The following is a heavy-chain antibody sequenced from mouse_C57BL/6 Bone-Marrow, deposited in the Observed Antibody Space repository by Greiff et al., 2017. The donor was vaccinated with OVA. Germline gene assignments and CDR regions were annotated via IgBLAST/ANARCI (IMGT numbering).Heavy chain of an antibody. V-gene: IGHV1-59*01. CDR2: IDPSDSYT. CDR1: GYTFTSYW. D-gene: IGHD1-1*01. CDR3: ARRPTVVATPAMDY. Sequence: QVQLQQPGAELVRPGTSVKLSCKASGYTFTSYWMHWVKQRPGQGLEWIGVIDPSDSYTNYNQKFKGKATLTVDTSSSTAYMQLSSLTSEDSAVYYCARRPTVVATPAMDYWGQGTSVTVSS. J-gene: IGHJ4*01.